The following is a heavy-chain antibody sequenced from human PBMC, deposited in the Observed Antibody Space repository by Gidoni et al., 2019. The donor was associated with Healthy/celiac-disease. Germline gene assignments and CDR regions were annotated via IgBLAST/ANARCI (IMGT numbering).Heavy chain of an antibody. V-gene: IGHV3-30*03. Sequence: QVQLLESGGGVFQPGISLRLSCAASGLTFSSYGMHWVRQAPGKWLEWVAVISDDGSNKYYADSVKGRFTISRDNSKNTLYLQMNSLRAEDTAVYYCAPSRGGGWFDPWGQGTLVTVSS. CDR1: GLTFSSYG. D-gene: IGHD2-2*01. CDR2: ISDDGSNK. CDR3: APSRGGGWFDP. J-gene: IGHJ5*02.